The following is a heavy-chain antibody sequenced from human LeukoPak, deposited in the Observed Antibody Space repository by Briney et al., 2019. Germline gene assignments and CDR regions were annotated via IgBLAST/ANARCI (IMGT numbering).Heavy chain of an antibody. CDR1: GYTFTGYY. CDR2: INPNSGGT. Sequence: ASVKVSCKASGYTFTGYYMHWVRQAPGQGLEWMGWINPNSGGTNYAQKFQCWVTMTRDTSISTAYMELSRLRSDDTAVYYCARERANSSGWDEGWFDPWGQGTLVTVSS. D-gene: IGHD6-19*01. CDR3: ARERANSSGWDEGWFDP. V-gene: IGHV1-2*04. J-gene: IGHJ5*02.